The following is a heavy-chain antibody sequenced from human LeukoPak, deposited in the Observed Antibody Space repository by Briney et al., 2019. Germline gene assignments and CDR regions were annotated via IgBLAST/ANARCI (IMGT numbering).Heavy chain of an antibody. J-gene: IGHJ4*02. D-gene: IGHD4-17*01. CDR1: GFTVSSNS. Sequence: PGGSLRLSCTVSGFTVSSNSMSWVRQAPGKGLEWVSFIYSGGNTHYSDYVKGRFTISRDNYKNNLYLQMNSLRADDTAVYYCARRAGEYSHPYDYWGQGTLVTVSS. V-gene: IGHV3-53*01. CDR3: ARRAGEYSHPYDY. CDR2: IYSGGNT.